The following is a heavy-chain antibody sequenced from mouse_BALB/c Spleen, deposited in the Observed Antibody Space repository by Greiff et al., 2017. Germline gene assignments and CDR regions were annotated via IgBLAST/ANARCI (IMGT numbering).Heavy chain of an antibody. J-gene: IGHJ2*01. CDR2: ISSGGST. CDR1: GFTFSSYA. D-gene: IGHD2-4*01. Sequence: EVKVEESGGGLVKPGGSLKLSCAASGFTFSSYAMSWVRQTPEKRLEWVASISSGGSTYYPDSVKGRFTISRDNARNILYLQMSSLRSEDTAMYYCARVGDYDWFAYWGQGTTLTVSA. V-gene: IGHV5-6-5*01. CDR3: ARVGDYDWFAY.